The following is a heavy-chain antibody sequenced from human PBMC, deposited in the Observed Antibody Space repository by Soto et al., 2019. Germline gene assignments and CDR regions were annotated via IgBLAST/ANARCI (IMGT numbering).Heavy chain of an antibody. Sequence: QVQLVQSGAEVKKPGSSVKVSCKASGGTFSSYTISWVRQAPGQGLEWMGRIIPILGIANYAQKFQGRVTSTADKSTGTGYMQMSSLRSEDTAVYYCARAHIARYWFRNWYFDLWGRGTLVTVSS. CDR2: IIPILGIA. CDR3: ARAHIARYWFRNWYFDL. V-gene: IGHV1-69*02. J-gene: IGHJ2*01. D-gene: IGHD2-8*02. CDR1: GGTFSSYT.